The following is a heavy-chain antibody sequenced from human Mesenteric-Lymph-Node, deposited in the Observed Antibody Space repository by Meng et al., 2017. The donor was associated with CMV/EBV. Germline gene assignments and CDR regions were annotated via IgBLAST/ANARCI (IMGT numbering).Heavy chain of an antibody. Sequence: SVKVSCKASGGTFSSYTISWVRQAPGQGLEWMGRIIPILGIANYAQKFQDRVTITADKSTSTAYMELSSLRSEDTAVYYCARDRGYSLSGYGMDVWGQGTTVTVSS. CDR2: IIPILGIA. V-gene: IGHV1-69*04. CDR3: ARDRGYSLSGYGMDV. CDR1: GGTFSSYT. D-gene: IGHD5-18*01. J-gene: IGHJ6*02.